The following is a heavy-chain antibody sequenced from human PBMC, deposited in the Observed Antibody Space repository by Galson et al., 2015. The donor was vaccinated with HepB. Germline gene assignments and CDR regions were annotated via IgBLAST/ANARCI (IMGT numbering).Heavy chain of an antibody. Sequence: QSGAEVKKSGESLKISCKGSEYTFTNFWIAWARQTPVKGLEWMGIIYPGDADIKYSPSFQGQVTISADMSISTAYLQWSSLKASDTAMYYCASVDTSSDVFDVWGQGTVVTVSS. CDR1: EYTFTNFW. D-gene: IGHD5-18*01. J-gene: IGHJ3*01. CDR3: ASVDTSSDVFDV. V-gene: IGHV5-51*03. CDR2: IYPGDADI.